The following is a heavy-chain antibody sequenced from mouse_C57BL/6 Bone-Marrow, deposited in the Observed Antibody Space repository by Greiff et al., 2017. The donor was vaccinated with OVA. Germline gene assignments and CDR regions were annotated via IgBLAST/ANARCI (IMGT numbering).Heavy chain of an antibody. D-gene: IGHD2-3*01. V-gene: IGHV7-3*01. Sequence: EVRLVESGGGLVQPGGSLSLSCAASGFTFTDYYMSWVRQPPGKALGWLGFIRNKANGYTTEYSASVKGRFTISRDNSQSILYLQMNALRAEDSATYYCARDGFYYAMDYWGQGTSVTVSS. CDR1: GFTFTDYY. CDR3: ARDGFYYAMDY. CDR2: IRNKANGYTT. J-gene: IGHJ4*01.